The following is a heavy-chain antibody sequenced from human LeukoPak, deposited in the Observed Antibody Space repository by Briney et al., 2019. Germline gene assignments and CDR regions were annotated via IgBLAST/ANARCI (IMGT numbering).Heavy chain of an antibody. CDR2: IYYTGDT. V-gene: IGHV4-59*01. CDR3: ARGLITVANTGAFDI. Sequence: TSETLSLTCTVSGGSINSYYWNWIRQPPGKGLEWIGYIYYTGDTSYNPSLRSRVTISVDTSKNQFSLKLSSVTAADTAVYYCARGLITVANTGAFDIWGQGTMVTVSS. J-gene: IGHJ3*02. D-gene: IGHD5-12*01. CDR1: GGSINSYY.